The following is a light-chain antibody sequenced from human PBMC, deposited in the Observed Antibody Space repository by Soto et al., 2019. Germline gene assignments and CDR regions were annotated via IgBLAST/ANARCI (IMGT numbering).Light chain of an antibody. CDR1: QSVGSY. J-gene: IGKJ4*01. CDR3: RQSYSTPR. CDR2: AAS. Sequence: DIQMTQSPSSLSASVGDRVTITCRTSQSVGSYLNWYQQKPGKAPKLLIYAASSLQSGVPSRFSGCGSGPEFTLPMRSPQPIDFATEFCRQSYSTPRFGGGTKREIK. V-gene: IGKV1-39*01.